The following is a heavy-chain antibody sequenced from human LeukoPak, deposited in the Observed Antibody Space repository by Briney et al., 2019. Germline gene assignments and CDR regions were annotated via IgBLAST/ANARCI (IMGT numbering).Heavy chain of an antibody. CDR3: ARDGGSGGYYFDS. CDR2: IYYSGST. CDR1: GFTFSSYS. D-gene: IGHD3-10*01. J-gene: IGHJ4*02. V-gene: IGHV4-31*02. Sequence: LRLSCAASGFTFSSYSMTWVRQHPGKGLEWIGYIYYSGSTYYNPSLKSRVIISVDTSKNQFSLKLTSVTAADTAVYYCARDGGSGGYYFDSWGQGTLVTVSS.